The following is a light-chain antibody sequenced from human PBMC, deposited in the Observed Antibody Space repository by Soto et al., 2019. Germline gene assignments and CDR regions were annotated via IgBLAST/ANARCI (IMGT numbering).Light chain of an antibody. J-gene: IGLJ3*02. CDR3: NSYAGNSWV. Sequence: QSALTQPPSASGSPGQPVSISCTGTSSDVGGYNRVSWYQHHPGKAPKLIIYEVFKRPSGVPDRLSGSKSGNTASLTVSGLQAEDEADYYCNSYAGNSWVFGGGTKLTVL. CDR1: SSDVGGYNR. V-gene: IGLV2-8*01. CDR2: EVF.